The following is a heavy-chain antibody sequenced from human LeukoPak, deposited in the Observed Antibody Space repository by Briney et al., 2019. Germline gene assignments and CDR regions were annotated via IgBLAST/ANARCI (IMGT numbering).Heavy chain of an antibody. CDR1: GYSISSGYY. CDR3: ARDLGDGYIPFDY. Sequence: PSETLSLTCTVSGYSISSGYYWGWIRQPPGMGLEWIGSIYHSGSTYYNPSLKSRVTISVDTSKNQFSLKLSSVTAADTAVYYCARDLGDGYIPFDYWGQGTLVTVSS. J-gene: IGHJ4*02. V-gene: IGHV4-38-2*02. D-gene: IGHD5-24*01. CDR2: IYHSGST.